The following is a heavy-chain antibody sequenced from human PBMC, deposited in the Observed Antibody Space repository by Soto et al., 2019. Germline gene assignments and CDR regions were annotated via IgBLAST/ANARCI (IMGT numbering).Heavy chain of an antibody. D-gene: IGHD3-10*01. CDR3: ARDRPPMVRGVPYFDY. J-gene: IGHJ4*02. Sequence: PGGSLRLSCAASGFTFSSYSMNWVRQAPGKGLEWVSSISSSSSYIYYADSVKGRFTISRDNAKNSLYLQMNSLRAEDTAVYYCARDRPPMVRGVPYFDYWGQGTLVTVYS. CDR1: GFTFSSYS. V-gene: IGHV3-21*01. CDR2: ISSSSSYI.